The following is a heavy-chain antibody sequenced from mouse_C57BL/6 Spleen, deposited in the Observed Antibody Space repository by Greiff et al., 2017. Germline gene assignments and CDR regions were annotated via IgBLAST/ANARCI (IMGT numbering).Heavy chain of an antibody. J-gene: IGHJ2*01. Sequence: EVQRVESGGGLVKPGGSLKLSCAASGFTFSSYAMSWVHQTPEKRLEWVATISDGGSYTYYPDNVKGRFTISRDNAKNNLYLQMSHLKSEDTAMYYCARDPYGSSSPFDYWGQGTTLTVSS. CDR1: GFTFSSYA. D-gene: IGHD1-1*01. CDR2: ISDGGSYT. V-gene: IGHV5-4*01. CDR3: ARDPYGSSSPFDY.